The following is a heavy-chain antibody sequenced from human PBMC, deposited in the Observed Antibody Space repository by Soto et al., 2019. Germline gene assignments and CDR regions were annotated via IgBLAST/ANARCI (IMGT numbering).Heavy chain of an antibody. V-gene: IGHV3-23*01. Sequence: GGSLRLSCTASGFTFSSHAMTWVRQAPGKGLEWVSGLSDSGGSTYYADSVKGRFTISRDNSMNTLYLQMNTLRAEDTAVYYCAKVSSSWYSGFFDLWAQGTLVTGSS. CDR2: LSDSGGST. CDR1: GFTFSSHA. D-gene: IGHD6-13*01. CDR3: AKVSSSWYSGFFDL. J-gene: IGHJ4*02.